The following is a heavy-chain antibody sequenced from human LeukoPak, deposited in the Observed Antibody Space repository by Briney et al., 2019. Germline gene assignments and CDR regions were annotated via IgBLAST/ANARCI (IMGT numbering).Heavy chain of an antibody. D-gene: IGHD2-21*02. Sequence: SVKVSCKASGGTLSSYAISWVRQAPGQGLEWMGGIIPIFGTANYAQKFQGRVTITANESTSTVYMELSSLSFEDTAVYYCARGGEYCGGDCYHFDYWGQGTLVTVSS. V-gene: IGHV1-69*13. CDR1: GGTLSSYA. CDR2: IIPIFGTA. J-gene: IGHJ4*02. CDR3: ARGGEYCGGDCYHFDY.